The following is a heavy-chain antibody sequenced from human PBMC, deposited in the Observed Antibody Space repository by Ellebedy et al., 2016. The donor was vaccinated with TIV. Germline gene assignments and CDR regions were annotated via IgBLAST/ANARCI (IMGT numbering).Heavy chain of an antibody. J-gene: IGHJ5*02. Sequence: SETLSLTCNVSGGSITNRQYYWGWVRQSPGKGQEWIASILYSGTSVYNPSLKSRVSISVDTSKSQFSLRLSAMTAADEGIYYCVRSGAETGFYYFDPWGPGARVTVSS. D-gene: IGHD3-22*01. CDR2: ILYSGTS. CDR1: GGSITNRQYY. V-gene: IGHV4-39*01. CDR3: VRSGAETGFYYFDP.